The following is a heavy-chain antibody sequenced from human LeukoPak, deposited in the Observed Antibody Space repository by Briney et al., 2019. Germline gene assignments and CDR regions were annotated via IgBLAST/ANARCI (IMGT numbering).Heavy chain of an antibody. D-gene: IGHD6-19*01. CDR1: GFTFSSYA. V-gene: IGHV3-23*01. J-gene: IGHJ4*02. Sequence: GGSPRLSCAASGFTFSSYAMSWVRQAPGKGLEWVSAISGSGGSTYYADSVKGRFTISRDNSKNTLYLQMNSLRAEDTAVYYCAKAPSSGWSYYFDYWGQGTLVTVSS. CDR3: AKAPSSGWSYYFDY. CDR2: ISGSGGST.